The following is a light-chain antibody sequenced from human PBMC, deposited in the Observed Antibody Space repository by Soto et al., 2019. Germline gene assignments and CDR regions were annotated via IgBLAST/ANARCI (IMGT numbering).Light chain of an antibody. V-gene: IGLV1-40*01. CDR2: GNN. J-gene: IGLJ2*01. CDR3: QSYDSSLSSRV. CDR1: NSNIGADYD. Sequence: QAVATQPPSVSGAPGQRVTISCTGSNSNIGADYDVHWYQRRPGTAPKLLISGNNNRPSGVPERFSGSKSGTSASLAITGLQAEDEADYYCQSYDSSLSSRVFGGGTKLTVL.